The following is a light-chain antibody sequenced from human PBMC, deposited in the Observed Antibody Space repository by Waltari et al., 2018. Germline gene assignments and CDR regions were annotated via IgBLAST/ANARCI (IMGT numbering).Light chain of an antibody. J-gene: IGKJ1*01. V-gene: IGKV4-1*01. CDR1: QNILYSSNNKNY. CDR3: QQYFSTPWT. Sequence: DIVMTQSPDSLTVSLGERATINFKSRQNILYSSNNKNYLAWYQQKPGQPPKLLIYWASTRESGVPDRFSGSGSGTDFTLTISSLQAEDVAVYYCQQYFSTPWTFGHETAVEIK. CDR2: WAS.